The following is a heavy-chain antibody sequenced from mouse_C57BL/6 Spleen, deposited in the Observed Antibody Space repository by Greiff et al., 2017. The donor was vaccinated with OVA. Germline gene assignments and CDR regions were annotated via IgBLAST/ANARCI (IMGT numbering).Heavy chain of an antibody. Sequence: LVESGAELVRPGASVKLSCKASGYTFTDYYINWVKQRPGQGLEWIARIYPGSGNTYYNEKFKGKATLTAEKSSSTAYMQLSSLTSEDSAVYFCARGLIYYDYDVGFAYWGQGTLVTVSA. V-gene: IGHV1-76*01. D-gene: IGHD2-4*01. J-gene: IGHJ3*01. CDR2: IYPGSGNT. CDR3: ARGLIYYDYDVGFAY. CDR1: GYTFTDYY.